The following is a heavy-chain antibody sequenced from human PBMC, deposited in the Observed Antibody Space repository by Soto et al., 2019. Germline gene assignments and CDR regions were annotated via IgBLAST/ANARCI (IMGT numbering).Heavy chain of an antibody. CDR2: IYYSGST. D-gene: IGHD1-7*01. Sequence: QVQLQESGPGLVKPSETLFLTCTVSGGSISSYYWSWIRQPPGKGLEWIGYIYYSGSTNYNPSLKSRVTISVDTSKNQFSLKLSSVTAADTAVYYCAREGLTGTIGLYYYYAMDVWGQGTTVTVSS. CDR3: AREGLTGTIGLYYYYAMDV. J-gene: IGHJ6*02. V-gene: IGHV4-59*01. CDR1: GGSISSYY.